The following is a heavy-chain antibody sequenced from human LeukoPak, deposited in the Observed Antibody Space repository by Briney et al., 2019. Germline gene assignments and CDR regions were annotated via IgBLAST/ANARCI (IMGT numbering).Heavy chain of an antibody. CDR3: AKDISGWYGSFAFDI. CDR2: IKSKTDGGTT. J-gene: IGHJ3*02. V-gene: IGHV3-15*01. Sequence: GGSLRLSCAASGFTFSNAWMSWVRQAPGKGLEWVGRIKSKTDGGTTDYAAPVKGRFTISRDDSKNTLYLQMNSLKTEDTAVYYCAKDISGWYGSFAFDIWGQGTMVTVSS. CDR1: GFTFSNAW. D-gene: IGHD6-19*01.